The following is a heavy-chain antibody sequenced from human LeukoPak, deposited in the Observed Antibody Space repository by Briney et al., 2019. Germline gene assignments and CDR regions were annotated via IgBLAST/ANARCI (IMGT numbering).Heavy chain of an antibody. CDR1: GFTFSSYW. Sequence: PGGSLRLSCAASGFTFSSYWMTWVRQAPGKGLEWVSSISGSGYSTYFADSVKGRFTISSDTSKNTVFLQMNILRADDTAVYYCAKATFSSSWNLYFDSWGQGTLVTVSS. D-gene: IGHD6-13*01. V-gene: IGHV3-23*01. J-gene: IGHJ4*02. CDR3: AKATFSSSWNLYFDS. CDR2: ISGSGYST.